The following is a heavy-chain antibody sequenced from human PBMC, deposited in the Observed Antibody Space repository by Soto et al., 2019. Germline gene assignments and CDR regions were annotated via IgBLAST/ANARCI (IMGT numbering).Heavy chain of an antibody. Sequence: VQLVQSGAELKQPGASAKVSCKASGYIFTSYGISWVRQAPGQGLEWMAWISVDSGNTNYAQNFQGRVTMTTDTSASTAHMELRSLRSDDTAVYYCARFNGSGTNYYMDVWGKGTTVIVSS. J-gene: IGHJ6*03. CDR2: ISVDSGNT. CDR3: ARFNGSGTNYYMDV. D-gene: IGHD3-10*01. CDR1: GYIFTSYG. V-gene: IGHV1-18*01.